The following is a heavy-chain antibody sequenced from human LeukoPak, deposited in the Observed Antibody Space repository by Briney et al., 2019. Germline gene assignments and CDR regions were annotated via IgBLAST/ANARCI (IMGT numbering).Heavy chain of an antibody. D-gene: IGHD5-18*01. V-gene: IGHV1-69*04. CDR2: IIPILGIA. Sequence: SVKVSCKASGGTFSSYAISWVRQAPGQGLEWMGRIIPILGIANYAQQFQGRVTITADKSTSTAYMELSSLRSEDTAVYYCARGGGLDTAMAELDYWGQGTLVTVSS. CDR1: GGTFSSYA. J-gene: IGHJ4*02. CDR3: ARGGGLDTAMAELDY.